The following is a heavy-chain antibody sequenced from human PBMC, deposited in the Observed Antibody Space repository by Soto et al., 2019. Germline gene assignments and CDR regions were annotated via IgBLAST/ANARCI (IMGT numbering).Heavy chain of an antibody. J-gene: IGHJ4*02. CDR3: AHRRSETYYDFWSGYCSFDY. D-gene: IGHD3-3*01. CDR2: IYWNDDK. CDR1: GFSLSTSGVG. V-gene: IGHV2-5*01. Sequence: QITLKESGPTLVKPTQTLTLTCTFSGFSLSTSGVGVGWIRQPPGKALEWLALIYWNDDKRYSPSLKSRLTITKDTSKNQVVLTKTNMDPVDTATYYCAHRRSETYYDFWSGYCSFDYWGQGTLVTVSS.